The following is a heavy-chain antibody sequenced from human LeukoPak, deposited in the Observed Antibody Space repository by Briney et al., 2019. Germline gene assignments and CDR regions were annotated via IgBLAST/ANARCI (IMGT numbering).Heavy chain of an antibody. CDR2: ISAYNGNT. V-gene: IGHV1-18*01. D-gene: IGHD6-13*01. CDR3: ARENPTIAAAFDY. J-gene: IGHJ4*02. Sequence: ASVKVSCKAFGYTFTSYGISWVRQPPGQGLEWMGWISAYNGNTNYAQKLQVRVTMTTDTSTSTAYMELRSLRSADTAVYYCARENPTIAAAFDYWGQGTLVTVSS. CDR1: GYTFTSYG.